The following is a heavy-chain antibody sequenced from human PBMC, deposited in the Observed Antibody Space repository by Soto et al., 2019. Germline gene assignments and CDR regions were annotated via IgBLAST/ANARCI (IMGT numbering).Heavy chain of an antibody. CDR2: ISSHGSEK. CDR3: VKDRRLTRGLPDY. Sequence: QVQLVESGGGVVQPGRSLRLSCVASGFTFSSSGMHWVRQAPGKGLDWVAYISSHGSEKHYADSVKGRFTISRDDSTNALYLQMNSLRAADAGVYNCVKDRRLTRGLPDYWGQGTLVTVSP. V-gene: IGHV3-30*18. J-gene: IGHJ4*02. CDR1: GFTFSSSG.